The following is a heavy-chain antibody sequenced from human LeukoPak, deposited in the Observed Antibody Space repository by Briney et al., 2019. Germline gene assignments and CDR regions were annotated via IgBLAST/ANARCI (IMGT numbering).Heavy chain of an antibody. J-gene: IGHJ4*02. CDR1: GFTFSHAW. Sequence: GESLRLSCGGSGFTFSHAWMSWVRQAPGKGLEWVSYMSSSNSTIYYADSVKGRFTISRDNAKNSLYLQMNSLRDGDTAVYYCARDFVWGKGYWGQGILVTVSS. D-gene: IGHD3-16*01. V-gene: IGHV3-48*02. CDR2: MSSSNSTI. CDR3: ARDFVWGKGY.